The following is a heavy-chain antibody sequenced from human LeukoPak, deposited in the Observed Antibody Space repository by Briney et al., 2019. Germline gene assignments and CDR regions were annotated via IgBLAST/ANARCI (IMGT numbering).Heavy chain of an antibody. Sequence: SETLSLTCTVSGGSISTSSYFWGWIRQPPGKGLEWIGSIYYSESTYYSPSLKGRVSISLDTSKNHFSLRLSSVTAADTAVYYCATLATDQLYFDYWGQGILVTVSS. J-gene: IGHJ4*02. CDR3: ATLATDQLYFDY. CDR2: IYYSEST. CDR1: GGSISTSSYF. D-gene: IGHD5-12*01. V-gene: IGHV4-39*07.